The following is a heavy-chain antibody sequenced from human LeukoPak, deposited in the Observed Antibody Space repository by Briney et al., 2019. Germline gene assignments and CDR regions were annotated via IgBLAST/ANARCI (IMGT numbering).Heavy chain of an antibody. CDR1: GFSFGAYN. CDR3: AKDFGIKRRCYDILTGYSSIDY. J-gene: IGHJ4*02. D-gene: IGHD3-9*01. CDR2: ISRNGAAT. Sequence: GGSLRLSCEVSGFSFGAYNMHWVRQAPGKGLEWASLISRNGAATKYADSVRGRFTVSRDNSKSYLYLQMTSLRAEDTAVYYCAKDFGIKRRCYDILTGYSSIDYWGQGTLVTVSS. V-gene: IGHV3-43*01.